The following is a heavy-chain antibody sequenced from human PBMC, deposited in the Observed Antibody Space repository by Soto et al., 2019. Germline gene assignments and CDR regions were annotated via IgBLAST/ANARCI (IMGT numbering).Heavy chain of an antibody. Sequence: PSETLSLTCTVSGGSISSGDYYWSWIRQPPGKGLEWIGYIYYSGSTNYNPSLKSRVTISVDTSKNQFSLKLSSVTAADTAVYYCARHSGHYDFWSGYSSNNWFDPWGQGTLVTVSS. CDR3: ARHSGHYDFWSGYSSNNWFDP. D-gene: IGHD3-3*01. V-gene: IGHV4-30-4*01. J-gene: IGHJ5*02. CDR2: IYYSGST. CDR1: GGSISSGDYY.